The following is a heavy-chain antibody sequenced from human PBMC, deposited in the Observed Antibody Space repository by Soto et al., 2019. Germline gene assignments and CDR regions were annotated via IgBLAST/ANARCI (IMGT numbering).Heavy chain of an antibody. V-gene: IGHV3-33*01. CDR3: ARAGGYSYGFGPDAFDI. CDR2: IWYDGSNK. CDR1: GFTFSSYG. D-gene: IGHD5-18*01. J-gene: IGHJ3*02. Sequence: QVQLVESGGGVVQPGRSLRLSCAASGFTFSSYGMHWVRQAPGKGLEWVAVIWYDGSNKYYADSVKGRFTISRDNSKNTLYLQMNSLRAEDTAVYYCARAGGYSYGFGPDAFDIGGQGTMVTVSS.